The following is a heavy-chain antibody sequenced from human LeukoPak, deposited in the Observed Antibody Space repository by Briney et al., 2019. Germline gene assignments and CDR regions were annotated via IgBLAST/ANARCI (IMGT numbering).Heavy chain of an antibody. D-gene: IGHD6-13*01. CDR2: IKQDGSEK. CDR3: AKVGNSGYSSSYYDVDV. J-gene: IGHJ6*03. CDR1: GFTFSSYW. Sequence: GGSLRLSCAASGFTFSSYWMSWVRQSPGKGLEWVANIKQDGSEKYYVDSVKGRFTISRDNAKNSLYLQMNSLRAEDTALYYCAKVGNSGYSSSYYDVDVWGKGTTVTVYS. V-gene: IGHV3-7*03.